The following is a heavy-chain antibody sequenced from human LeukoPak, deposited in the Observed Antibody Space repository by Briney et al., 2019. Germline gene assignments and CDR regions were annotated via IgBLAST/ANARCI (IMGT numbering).Heavy chain of an antibody. CDR1: GGTFSSYA. V-gene: IGHV1-69*04. CDR3: ASETGEDSSGYYSDY. CDR2: IIPILGIA. J-gene: IGHJ4*02. Sequence: ASVEVSCKASGGTFSSYAISWVRQAPGQGLEWMGRIIPILGIANYAQKFQGRVTITADKSTSTAYMELSSLRSEDTAVYYCASETGEDSSGYYSDYWGQGTLVTVSS. D-gene: IGHD3-22*01.